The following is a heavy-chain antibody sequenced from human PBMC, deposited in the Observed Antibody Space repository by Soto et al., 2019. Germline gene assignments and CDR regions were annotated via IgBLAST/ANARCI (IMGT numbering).Heavy chain of an antibody. J-gene: IGHJ4*02. D-gene: IGHD2-2*03. Sequence: WGSLRLSCAASGFAFISYAMIWCGHAPCKWLEWVSAISGSGGSTYYADSVKGRFTISRDNSKNTLYLQMNSLRAEDTAVYYCAKVMDIVVVPAAPGFYGDYWGQGTLVTVSS. CDR3: AKVMDIVVVPAAPGFYGDY. CDR2: ISGSGGST. V-gene: IGHV3-23*01. CDR1: GFAFISYA.